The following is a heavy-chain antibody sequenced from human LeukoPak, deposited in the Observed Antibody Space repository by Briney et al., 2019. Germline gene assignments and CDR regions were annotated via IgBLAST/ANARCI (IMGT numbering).Heavy chain of an antibody. J-gene: IGHJ4*02. CDR1: GGSVSSSSYY. D-gene: IGHD1-20*01. CDR3: ARRITGTTSDSFDY. Sequence: SETLSLTCTVSGGSVSSSSYYWGWIRQPPGKGLEWIGSINYSGSTYYDPSLKSRVTISVDTSKNQFSLKLSSVTAADTAVYYCARRITGTTSDSFDYWGQGTLVTVSS. CDR2: INYSGST. V-gene: IGHV4-39*01.